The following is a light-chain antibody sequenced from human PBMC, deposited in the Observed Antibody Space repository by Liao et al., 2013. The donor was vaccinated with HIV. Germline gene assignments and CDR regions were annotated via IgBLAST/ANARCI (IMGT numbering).Light chain of an antibody. Sequence: SYELTQPPSVSVAPGKTARITCGGNNVGSNSVHWYQQKPGQAPVLVIYKDSERPSGIPERFSGSSSGTTVTLTISGVQAEDEADYYCQSADSSGTYWVFGGGTKLTVL. CDR3: QSADSSGTYWV. J-gene: IGLJ3*02. V-gene: IGLV3-25*03. CDR1: NVGSNS. CDR2: KDS.